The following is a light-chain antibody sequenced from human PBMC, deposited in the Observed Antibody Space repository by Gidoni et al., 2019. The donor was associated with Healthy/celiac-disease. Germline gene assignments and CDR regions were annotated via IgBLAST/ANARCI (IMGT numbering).Light chain of an antibody. CDR2: EGS. V-gene: IGLV2-23*01. J-gene: IGLJ2*01. CDR3: CSYAGSSTLV. Sequence: QSALTQPASVSGSPGQSITISGTGTSSDVGSYNLVSWYQQPPGKAPKLMIYEGSKRPSGVSNRFSGSKSGNTASLTISGLQAEDEADYYCCSYAGSSTLVFGGGTKLTVL. CDR1: SSDVGSYNL.